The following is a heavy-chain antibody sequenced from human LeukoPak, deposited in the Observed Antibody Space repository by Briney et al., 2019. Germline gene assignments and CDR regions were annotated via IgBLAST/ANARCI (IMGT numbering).Heavy chain of an antibody. J-gene: IGHJ4*02. CDR1: GGTIRSYY. Sequence: SETLSLTCTVSGGTIRSYYWSWIRQPPGKGLEWIGNIYYSGSTNVHPSLKSRVTISVDTSKNQLSLDLSSVTTADTAVYYCARDLGGNPWYFDYWGQGILGTVSS. D-gene: IGHD1-14*01. V-gene: IGHV4-59*01. CDR2: IYYSGST. CDR3: ARDLGGNPWYFDY.